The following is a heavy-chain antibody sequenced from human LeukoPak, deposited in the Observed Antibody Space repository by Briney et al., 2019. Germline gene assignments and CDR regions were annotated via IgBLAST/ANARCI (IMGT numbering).Heavy chain of an antibody. D-gene: IGHD6-19*01. J-gene: IGHJ4*02. V-gene: IGHV4-34*01. CDR1: GGSFSGSFSDYY. CDR3: ARTNLGSGWRFDY. Sequence: SETLSLTCAVYGGSFSGSFSDYYWSWIRQPPGKGLEWIGEINHSGSTNYNPSLKSRVTISVDTSKNQFSLKLSSVTAADTAVYYCARTNLGSGWRFDYWGQGTLVTVSS. CDR2: INHSGST.